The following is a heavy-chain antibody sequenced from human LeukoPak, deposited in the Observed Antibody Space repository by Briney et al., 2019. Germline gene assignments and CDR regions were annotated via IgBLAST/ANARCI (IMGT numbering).Heavy chain of an antibody. Sequence: ASVKVSCKASGYTFTGYYMHWVRQAPGQGLEWMGWINPNSGGTNYAQKFQGWGTMTRDTSISTAYMELSRLRSDDTAVYYCAREEGPTDAFDIWGQGTMVTVYS. CDR3: AREEGPTDAFDI. V-gene: IGHV1-2*04. CDR2: INPNSGGT. J-gene: IGHJ3*02. CDR1: GYTFTGYY.